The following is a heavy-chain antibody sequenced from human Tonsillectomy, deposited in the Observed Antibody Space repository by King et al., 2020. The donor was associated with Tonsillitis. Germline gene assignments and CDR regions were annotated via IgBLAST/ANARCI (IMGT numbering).Heavy chain of an antibody. CDR3: ARRAPYYDSSGYSYWFAP. D-gene: IGHD3-22*01. V-gene: IGHV3-33*05. CDR1: GFTFSSYG. Sequence: ESGGGVVQPGRSLRLSCAASGFTFSSYGMHWVRQAPGKGLEWVAVISNDESNKFYADFVEGRFTISRDNSRNTLYLQMNSLRAEDTAVYYCARRAPYYDSSGYSYWFAPWGQGTLVTVSS. J-gene: IGHJ5*02. CDR2: ISNDESNK.